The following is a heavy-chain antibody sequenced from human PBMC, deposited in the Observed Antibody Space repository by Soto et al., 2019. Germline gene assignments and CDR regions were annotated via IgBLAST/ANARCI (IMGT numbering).Heavy chain of an antibody. CDR3: ARKIFSYCSSTSCYNYYYYGMDV. CDR2: INPNSGGT. V-gene: IGHV1-2*02. Sequence: QVQLVQSGAEVKKPGASVKVSCKASGYTFTGYYIHWVRQAPGQGLEWMGWINPNSGGTNYAQKFQGRVTITANKSTSTAYMELSSLRSEDTAVYYCARKIFSYCSSTSCYNYYYYGMDVWAKGPRSPSP. J-gene: IGHJ6*02. CDR1: GYTFTGYY. D-gene: IGHD2-2*02.